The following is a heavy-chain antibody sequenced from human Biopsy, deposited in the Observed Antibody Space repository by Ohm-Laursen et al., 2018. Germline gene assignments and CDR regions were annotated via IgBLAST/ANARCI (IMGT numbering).Heavy chain of an antibody. CDR3: ARRPYGGTRYWYFDL. Sequence: TLSLTCTVSGGSVSSGGFYWSWIRQHPGKGLEWIRYIYYSGTTYYNPSLKSLVTISVDTSKNQFSLKLNSVTAADPAVYYCARRPYGGTRYWYFDLWGRGTLVTVSS. V-gene: IGHV4-31*01. CDR1: GGSVSSGGFY. CDR2: IYYSGTT. D-gene: IGHD4-23*01. J-gene: IGHJ2*01.